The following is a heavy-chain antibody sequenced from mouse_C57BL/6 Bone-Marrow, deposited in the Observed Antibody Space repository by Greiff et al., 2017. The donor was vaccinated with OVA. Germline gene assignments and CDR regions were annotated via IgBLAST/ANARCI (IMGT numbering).Heavy chain of an antibody. CDR2: ISDGGSYT. V-gene: IGHV5-4*01. CDR1: GFTFSSYA. CDR3: ARDYGSSYVGYFDV. J-gene: IGHJ1*03. Sequence: DVMLVESGGGLVKPGGSLKLSCAASGFTFSSYAMSWVRQTPEKRLEWVATISDGGSYTYYPDNVKGRFTISRDNAKNNLYLEMSSLRSEDTAMYYCARDYGSSYVGYFDVWGTGTTVTVSS. D-gene: IGHD1-1*01.